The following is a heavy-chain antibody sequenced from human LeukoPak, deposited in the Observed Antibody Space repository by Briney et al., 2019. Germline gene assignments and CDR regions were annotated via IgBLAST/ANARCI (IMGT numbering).Heavy chain of an antibody. CDR3: ARGHRRYFDWFPFDY. D-gene: IGHD3-9*01. Sequence: SETLSLTCAVYGGSFSGYYWSWIRQPPGKGLEWNGEINHSGSTNYNPSLKSRVTISVDTSKNQFSLKLSSVTAADTAVYYCARGHRRYFDWFPFDYWGQGTLVTVPS. CDR2: INHSGST. V-gene: IGHV4-34*01. CDR1: GGSFSGYY. J-gene: IGHJ4*02.